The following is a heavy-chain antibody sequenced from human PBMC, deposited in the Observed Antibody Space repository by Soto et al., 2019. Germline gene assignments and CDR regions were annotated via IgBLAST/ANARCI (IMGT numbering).Heavy chain of an antibody. D-gene: IGHD1-1*01. CDR2: IYYSGST. J-gene: IGHJ6*02. CDR3: ARDRGERYYGMDV. Sequence: SETLSLTCTVSGGSISSGGYYWSWIRQHPGKGLEWIGYIYYSGSTYYNPSLKSRVTISVDTSKNQFSLKLSSVTAADTAVYYCARDRGERYYGMDVWGQGTTVTVSS. V-gene: IGHV4-31*03. CDR1: GGSISSGGYY.